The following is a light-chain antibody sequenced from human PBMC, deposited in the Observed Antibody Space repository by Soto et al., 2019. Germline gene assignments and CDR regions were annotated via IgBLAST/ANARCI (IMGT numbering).Light chain of an antibody. CDR1: QSVSSTL. J-gene: IGKJ5*01. CDR3: QHYDSLPIT. CDR2: GVS. V-gene: IGKV3-20*01. Sequence: EIVLTQSPVALSLSPGERATLSCRASQSVSSTLLTWYQQKPGQAPRLLIYGVSSRATGIPDRFSGSGSGTDFTLTISRLEPEDFAVFYCQHYDSLPITFGQGTRLEIK.